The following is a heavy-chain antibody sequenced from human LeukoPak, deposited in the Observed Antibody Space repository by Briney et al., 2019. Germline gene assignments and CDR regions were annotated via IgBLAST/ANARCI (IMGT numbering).Heavy chain of an antibody. CDR3: ARGSSGWYFNSDY. V-gene: IGHV3-7*01. CDR2: INQDESEK. Sequence: GGSLRLSCAASGFTFSSYWMTWVRQAPGKGLEWGANINQDESEKYYVDSVKGRFTIHRDNAKNSLYLQMHSLRAEDTAVYYCARGSSGWYFNSDYWGQGTLVTVSS. D-gene: IGHD6-19*01. J-gene: IGHJ4*02. CDR1: GFTFSSYW.